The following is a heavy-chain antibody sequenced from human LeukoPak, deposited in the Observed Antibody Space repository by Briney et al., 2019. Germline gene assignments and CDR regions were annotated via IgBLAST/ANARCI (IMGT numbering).Heavy chain of an antibody. CDR1: GYTFTGYY. CDR2: INPNSGGT. Sequence: GASVKVSCKASGYTFTGYYMHWVRQAPGQGLEWMGWINPNSGGTNYAQKFQGRVTMTRDTSISTAYMELSRLRSDDTAVYYCARARGIVVVPAAIGYWGQGTLVTVSS. J-gene: IGHJ4*02. D-gene: IGHD2-2*02. V-gene: IGHV1-2*02. CDR3: ARARGIVVVPAAIGY.